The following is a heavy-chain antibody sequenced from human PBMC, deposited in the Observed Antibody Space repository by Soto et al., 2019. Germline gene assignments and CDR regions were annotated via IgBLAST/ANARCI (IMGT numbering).Heavy chain of an antibody. CDR2: IIPIFGTA. V-gene: IGHV1-69*13. D-gene: IGHD3-9*01. CDR1: GGTFSSYA. Sequence: SVKVSCKASGGTFSSYAISWVRQAPGQGLEWMGGIIPIFGTANFAQKFQGRVTITADESTSTAYMELSSLRSEDTAVYYCARGYYDILTPYAFDIWGQGTMVTVSS. J-gene: IGHJ3*02. CDR3: ARGYYDILTPYAFDI.